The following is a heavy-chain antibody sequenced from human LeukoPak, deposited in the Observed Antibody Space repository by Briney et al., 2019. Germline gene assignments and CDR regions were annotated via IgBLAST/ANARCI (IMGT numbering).Heavy chain of an antibody. V-gene: IGHV3-23*01. CDR2: ISGSGGST. CDR1: GLIFSSYA. D-gene: IGHD3-10*01. Sequence: GGSLRLSCAASGLIFSSYAMSWVRQVPGKGLEWVSAISGSGGSTLYADSVKGRFTISRDNSKNTLYLQMNSLRAEDTAVYYCAKDRELLLWFGELGYWGQGTLVTVSS. J-gene: IGHJ1*01. CDR3: AKDRELLLWFGELGY.